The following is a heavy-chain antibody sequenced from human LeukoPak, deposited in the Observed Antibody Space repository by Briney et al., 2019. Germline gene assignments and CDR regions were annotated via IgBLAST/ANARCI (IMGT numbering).Heavy chain of an antibody. D-gene: IGHD3-22*01. CDR2: IYYSGRT. CDR3: ARRDYYDSSGYFGY. CDR1: CGSISSSSYY. J-gene: IGHJ4*02. V-gene: IGHV4-39*01. Sequence: SETLSLTCTVSCGSISSSSYYWGWIRQPSGKGLEWIGTIYYSGRTYYNPSLKSRVTISVDTSKNQFSLKLSSVTAADTAVYYCARRDYYDSSGYFGYWGQGTLVTVSS.